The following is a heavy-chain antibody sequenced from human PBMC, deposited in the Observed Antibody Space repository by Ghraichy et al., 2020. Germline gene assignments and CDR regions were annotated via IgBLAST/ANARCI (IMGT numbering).Heavy chain of an antibody. CDR3: ARNIQGGIAILPTVGLDY. J-gene: IGHJ4*02. Sequence: LSLTCVASGFTFHEYPMHWVRQAPGKGLEWVSLINWNGETTFYADSVKGRFTISRDNDKNSLHLQMNSLRREDTAFYYCARNIQGGIAILPTVGLDYWGQGTLVTVSS. CDR2: INWNGETT. D-gene: IGHD3-16*01. CDR1: GFTFHEYP. V-gene: IGHV3-43D*03.